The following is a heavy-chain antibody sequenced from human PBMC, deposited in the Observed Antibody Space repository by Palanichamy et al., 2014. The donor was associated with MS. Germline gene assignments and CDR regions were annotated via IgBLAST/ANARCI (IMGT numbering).Heavy chain of an antibody. D-gene: IGHD3-3*01. CDR3: ARDPLCNSEFWGDYYSHTDV. V-gene: IGHV3-7*01. CDR2: IKQDGSEK. J-gene: IGHJ6*03. Sequence: QLVEVWGRRGPSRGGPVRLSCAASGFSFSRHWMSWVRQAPGKGLEWVANIKQDGSEKYYVDSVKGRFTISRDNAKNSLYLQMNSLRAEDTAVYYCARDPLCNSEFWGDYYSHTDVWGKGTTVTVSS. CDR1: GFSFSRHW.